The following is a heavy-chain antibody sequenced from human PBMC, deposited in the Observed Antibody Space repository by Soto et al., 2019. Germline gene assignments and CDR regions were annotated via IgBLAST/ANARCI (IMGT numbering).Heavy chain of an antibody. D-gene: IGHD3-9*01. CDR1: GFTYSTYT. CDR3: AHFDWFIDY. Sequence: PGGSLRLSCAASGFTYSTYTMHWVRQAPGKGLEWVSVISDGGDNKYYADSVKGRFTISRDNSKNTLYLQMNSLRAEDTAVYYCAHFDWFIDYWGQGTLVTVSS. J-gene: IGHJ4*02. CDR2: ISDGGDNK. V-gene: IGHV3-23*01.